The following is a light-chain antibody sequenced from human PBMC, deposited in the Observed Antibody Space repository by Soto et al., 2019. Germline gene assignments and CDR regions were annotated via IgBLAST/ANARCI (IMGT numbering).Light chain of an antibody. CDR1: QSISTK. Sequence: EIVMTQFPDTLSKSPGESATFSCRASQSISTKLAWYQQRPGQAPRLLMYGASTGATGIPARFRGSGSGTEFTLTISSLQSEDFAVYYCQQYSSWVWTFGQGTKVKMK. CDR2: GAS. J-gene: IGKJ1*01. CDR3: QQYSSWVWT. V-gene: IGKV3-15*01.